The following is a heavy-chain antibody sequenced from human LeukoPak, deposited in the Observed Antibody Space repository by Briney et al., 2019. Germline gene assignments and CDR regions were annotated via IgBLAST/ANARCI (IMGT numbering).Heavy chain of an antibody. V-gene: IGHV3-7*01. CDR1: GFTFSSYW. Sequence: GGSLRLSCAASGFTFSSYWMSWVRQAPGKGLEWVANIKQDGSEKYYVDSVKGRFTISRDNAKNSLYVQMNSLRAKDTAVYYCARDEEWDFWSGYYYYYYMDVWGQGTTVTVSS. D-gene: IGHD3-3*01. CDR2: IKQDGSEK. CDR3: ARDEEWDFWSGYYYYYYMDV. J-gene: IGHJ6*03.